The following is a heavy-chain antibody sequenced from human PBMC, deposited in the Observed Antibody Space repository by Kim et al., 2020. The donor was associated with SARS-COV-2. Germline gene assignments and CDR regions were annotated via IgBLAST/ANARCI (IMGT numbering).Heavy chain of an antibody. V-gene: IGHV3-21*01. CDR2: ISSSSSYI. CDR3: ARDLGQLETYDS. D-gene: IGHD6-13*01. J-gene: IGHJ5*01. Sequence: GGSLRLSCAASGFTFSSYSMNWVRQAPGKGLEWVSSISSSSSYIYYADSVKGRFTISRDNAKNSLYLQMNSLRAEDTAVYYCARDLGQLETYDSCGQGALVTVSS. CDR1: GFTFSSYS.